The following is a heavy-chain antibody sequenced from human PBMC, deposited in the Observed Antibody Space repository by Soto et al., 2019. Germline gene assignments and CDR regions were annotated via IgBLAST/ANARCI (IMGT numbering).Heavy chain of an antibody. J-gene: IGHJ4*02. CDR3: ARVSIGLQGDY. Sequence: PSETLCLTCTVSGGSISSGDYYWSWIRQPPGKGLEWIGYIYYSGSTYYNPSLKSRVTISVDTSKNQLSLRLSSVTAADTAVYYCARVSIGLQGDYWGQGTLVTVSS. V-gene: IGHV4-30-4*01. CDR1: GGSISSGDYY. CDR2: IYYSGST. D-gene: IGHD3-16*02.